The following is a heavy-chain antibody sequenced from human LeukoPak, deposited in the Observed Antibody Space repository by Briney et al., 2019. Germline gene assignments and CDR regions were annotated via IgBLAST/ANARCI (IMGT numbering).Heavy chain of an antibody. D-gene: IGHD2-15*01. V-gene: IGHV3-7*05. J-gene: IGHJ4*02. CDR2: IMPDGSDK. CDR3: VGERVAY. Sequence: GGSLRLSCVPSESTFSNQWMTGVRQAPGKGLEWVANIMPDGSDKYSMDSVKGRFTISRDNAMNSVYLQRNSLRVEDTAVYQCVGERVAYWGQGTLVTVSS. CDR1: ESTFSNQW.